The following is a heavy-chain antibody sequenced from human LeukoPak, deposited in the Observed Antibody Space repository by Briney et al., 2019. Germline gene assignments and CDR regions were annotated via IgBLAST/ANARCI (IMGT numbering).Heavy chain of an antibody. V-gene: IGHV3-15*01. CDR3: TTASRGSLFYYYYGMDV. CDR1: GFTFNNAW. CDR2: IKSKTDGGTT. Sequence: PGGSLRLSCAASGFTFNNAWMSWARQAPGKGLEWVGRIKSKTDGGTTEYAAPVKGRFTISRGDSKNTLYLQMNSLKTEDTAVYYCTTASRGSLFYYYYGMDVWGQGTTVTVSS. D-gene: IGHD5-12*01. J-gene: IGHJ6*02.